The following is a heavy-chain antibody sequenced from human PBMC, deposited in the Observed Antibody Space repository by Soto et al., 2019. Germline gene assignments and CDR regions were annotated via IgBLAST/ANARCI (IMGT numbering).Heavy chain of an antibody. V-gene: IGHV3-23*01. CDR2: ISGSGGST. J-gene: IGHJ4*02. CDR3: VVVPAARRIHYFDY. Sequence: EVQLLESGGGLVQPGGSLRLSCAASGFTFSSYAMSWVRQAPGKGLEWVSAISGSGGSTYYADSVKGRFTISRDNSKNTLYLQMNSLRAEDTAVYYCVVVPAARRIHYFDYWGQGTLVTVSS. CDR1: GFTFSSYA. D-gene: IGHD2-2*01.